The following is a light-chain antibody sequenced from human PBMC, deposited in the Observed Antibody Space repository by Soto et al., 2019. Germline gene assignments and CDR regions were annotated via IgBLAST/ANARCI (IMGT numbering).Light chain of an antibody. CDR3: SSYAGSNNLV. J-gene: IGLJ3*02. CDR1: SNDVGGYNY. V-gene: IGLV2-8*01. Sequence: QSALTQPASVSGSPGQSVTISCTGTSNDVGGYNYVSWYQQHPGKAPKLVIYEVSHRPSGISGRFSGSKSGNTASLTISGLQAEDEADFYCSSYAGSNNLVFGGGTKLTVL. CDR2: EVS.